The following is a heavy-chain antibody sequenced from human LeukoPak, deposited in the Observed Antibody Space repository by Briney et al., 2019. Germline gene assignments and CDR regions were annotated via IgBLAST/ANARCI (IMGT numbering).Heavy chain of an antibody. V-gene: IGHV1-18*01. CDR1: GYTLPNYG. CDR3: ARVNSGWNFDF. J-gene: IGHJ4*02. D-gene: IGHD6-19*01. Sequence: ASVKVSCKPSGYTLPNYGITWVRQAPGQGLEWMGWITVYNGNTNYGQKVQGRVTMTTDTSTNTAYMELRSLRSDGTAVYYCARVNSGWNFDFWGQGTLVTVSS. CDR2: ITVYNGNT.